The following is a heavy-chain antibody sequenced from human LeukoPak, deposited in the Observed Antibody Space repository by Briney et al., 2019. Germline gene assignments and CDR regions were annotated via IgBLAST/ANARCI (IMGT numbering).Heavy chain of an antibody. J-gene: IGHJ4*02. D-gene: IGHD2-15*01. CDR3: ARDGPPYCSGGSCYGLIDY. CDR2: ISAYNGNT. Sequence: GASVKVSCKASGYTFTSYGISWVRQAPGQGLEGMGWISAYNGNTNYAQKLQGRVTITTDTSTSTAYMELRSLRSDDTAVYYCARDGPPYCSGGSCYGLIDYWGQGTLVTVSS. V-gene: IGHV1-18*01. CDR1: GYTFTSYG.